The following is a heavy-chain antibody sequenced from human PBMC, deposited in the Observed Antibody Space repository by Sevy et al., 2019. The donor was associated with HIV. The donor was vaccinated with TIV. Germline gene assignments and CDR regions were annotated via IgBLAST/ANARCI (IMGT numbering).Heavy chain of an antibody. CDR2: LIGGGSST. CDR3: AKRRVQSGLSGGGANYGMDV. J-gene: IGHJ6*02. Sequence: GGSLRLSCPASGFPLSNFAMSWVRQAPGKGLEWVSTLIGGGSSTYYAHSVTGRFIISRDNSRNTLYLQMNSLRAEDTAIYYCAKRRVQSGLSGGGANYGMDVCGRGTTVTVSS. CDR1: GFPLSNFA. V-gene: IGHV3-23*01. D-gene: IGHD2-8*02.